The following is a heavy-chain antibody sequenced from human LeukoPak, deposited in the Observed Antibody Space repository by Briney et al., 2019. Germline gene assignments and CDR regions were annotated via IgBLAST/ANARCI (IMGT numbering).Heavy chain of an antibody. CDR1: GGSISSGGYY. V-gene: IGHV4-31*03. J-gene: IGHJ5*02. D-gene: IGHD2-2*01. CDR3: ARGLGYCSSTSCYPAYNWFDP. Sequence: PQTLSLTCTVSGGSISSGGYYWSWIRQHPGKGLEWIGYIYYSGSTYYNPSLKSRVTISVDTSKNQFSLKLSSVTAADTAVYYCARGLGYCSSTSCYPAYNWFDPWGQGTLVTVSS. CDR2: IYYSGST.